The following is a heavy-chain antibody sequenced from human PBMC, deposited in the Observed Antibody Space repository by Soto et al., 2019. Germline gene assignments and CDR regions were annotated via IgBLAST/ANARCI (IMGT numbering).Heavy chain of an antibody. D-gene: IGHD2-21*01. V-gene: IGHV4-30-4*01. CDR3: AREERKGIISWFDP. CDR2: IYKSATT. Sequence: PSETLSLTCSVSGDSISNLDYFWAWIRQPPGQALEYIGYIYKSATTYYNPSFESRVAISVDTSKSQFSLKLTSVSAADTAVYFCAREERKGIISWFDPWGQGTPVTVSS. J-gene: IGHJ5*02. CDR1: GDSISNLDYF.